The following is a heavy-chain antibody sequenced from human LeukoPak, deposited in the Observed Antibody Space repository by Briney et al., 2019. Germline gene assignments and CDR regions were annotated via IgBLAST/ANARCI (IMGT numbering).Heavy chain of an antibody. D-gene: IGHD6-13*01. V-gene: IGHV3-21*01. CDR1: GFTFSSYS. CDR3: ARDFSSSYYYFDY. J-gene: IGHJ4*02. CDR2: ISSSSSYI. Sequence: PGGSLRLSCAASGFTFSSYSMNWVRQAPGKGLEWVSSISSSSSYIYYADSVKGRFTISRDNANNSLYLQTNSLRAEDTAVYYCARDFSSSYYYFDYWGQGTLVTVSS.